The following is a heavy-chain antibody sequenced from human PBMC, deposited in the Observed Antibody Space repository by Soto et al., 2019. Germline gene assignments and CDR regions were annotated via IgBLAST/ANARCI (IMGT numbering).Heavy chain of an antibody. D-gene: IGHD2-8*01. CDR2: ISVSGGTT. CDR3: AKSHRLCNNNDCGAFDI. V-gene: IGHV3-23*01. J-gene: IGHJ3*02. CDR1: GFIFSNYA. Sequence: GGSLRLSCAASGFIFSNYAMTWVRQAPGKGPEWVSHISVSGGTTHYADSVKGRFTISRDNSKNTLYLQMSSLRAEDTAVYYYAKSHRLCNNNDCGAFDIWGQGTMVTVSS.